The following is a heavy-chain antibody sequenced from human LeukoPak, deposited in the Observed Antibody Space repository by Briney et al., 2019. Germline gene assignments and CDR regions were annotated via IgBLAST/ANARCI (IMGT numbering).Heavy chain of an antibody. CDR3: ARDRRDGYNVLDY. Sequence: GGSLRLSCVASGFTLSSYSMNWVRQAPGKGLEWVSSISSSSSYKYYADSLKGRFTISRDNAKNSLFLQMNSLRAEDTAVYYCARDRRDGYNVLDYWGQGTLVTVSS. V-gene: IGHV3-21*01. CDR1: GFTLSSYS. J-gene: IGHJ4*02. D-gene: IGHD5-24*01. CDR2: ISSSSSYK.